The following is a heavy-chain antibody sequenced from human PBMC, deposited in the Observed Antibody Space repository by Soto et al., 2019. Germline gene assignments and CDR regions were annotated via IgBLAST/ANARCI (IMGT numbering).Heavy chain of an antibody. Sequence: GGSLRLSCAVSEFTLSSYIMNWVRQAPGKGLEWVSSIDPKSDYIYYADSVKGRFPISRDNAKNSLYLQMDSLRAEDTAVYYCARVHRVESHYDRFDYWGHGTLVTVSS. CDR2: IDPKSDYI. CDR1: EFTLSSYI. CDR3: ARVHRVESHYDRFDY. D-gene: IGHD4-4*01. J-gene: IGHJ4*01. V-gene: IGHV3-21*01.